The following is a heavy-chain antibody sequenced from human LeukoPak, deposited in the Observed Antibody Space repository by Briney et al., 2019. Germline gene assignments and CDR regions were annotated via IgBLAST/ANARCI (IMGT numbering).Heavy chain of an antibody. CDR3: AIQGYCSSTSCSLGAFDI. CDR2: IYPGDSDT. D-gene: IGHD2-2*01. Sequence: GESLKISCKGSGYSFTSYWIGWVRQMLGKGLEWMGIIYPGDSDTRYSPSFQGQVTISADKSISTAYLQWSSLKASDTAMYYCAIQGYCSSTSCSLGAFDIWGQGTMVTVSS. J-gene: IGHJ3*02. V-gene: IGHV5-51*01. CDR1: GYSFTSYW.